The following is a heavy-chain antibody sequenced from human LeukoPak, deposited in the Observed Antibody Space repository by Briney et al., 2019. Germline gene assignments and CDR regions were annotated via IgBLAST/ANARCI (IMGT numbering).Heavy chain of an antibody. J-gene: IGHJ4*02. Sequence: ASVKVSCKASGYTFTSYDINWVRQATGQGPEWMGWMSPNSGNTGYAQKFQGRVTMTRSTSMSTAYMELSSLRSEDTAVYYCARSQSGSYEFDYWGQGTLVTVSS. D-gene: IGHD1-26*01. CDR2: MSPNSGNT. CDR3: ARSQSGSYEFDY. V-gene: IGHV1-8*01. CDR1: GYTFTSYD.